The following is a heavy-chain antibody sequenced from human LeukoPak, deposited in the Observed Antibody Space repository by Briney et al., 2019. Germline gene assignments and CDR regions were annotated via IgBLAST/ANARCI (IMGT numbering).Heavy chain of an antibody. CDR2: VSYSGNT. D-gene: IGHD2-2*01. CDR1: GGSISRSSYY. V-gene: IGHV4-39*07. Sequence: SETLSLTCTVSGGSISRSSYYWGWIRQTPGMGLEWIGSVSYSGNTDYNPSLKSRVTISVDKSKNQFSLKLSSVTAADTAVYYCAGYCSSTSCYSGIDYWGQGTLVTVSS. CDR3: AGYCSSTSCYSGIDY. J-gene: IGHJ4*02.